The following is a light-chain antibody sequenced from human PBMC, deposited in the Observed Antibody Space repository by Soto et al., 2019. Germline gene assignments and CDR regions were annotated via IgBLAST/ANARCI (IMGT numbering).Light chain of an antibody. CDR1: QRVSAIY. J-gene: IGKJ5*01. CDR2: GAS. V-gene: IGKV3-20*01. Sequence: EIVLTQSPGTLSLSPGERATLSCRASQRVSAIYLAWYQQKPGQAPRLLIYGASSRATGIPDRFSGSGSGTDLTLTISRLEPEDFAVYYCQYYGSSPLTFGQGTRLEI. CDR3: QYYGSSPLT.